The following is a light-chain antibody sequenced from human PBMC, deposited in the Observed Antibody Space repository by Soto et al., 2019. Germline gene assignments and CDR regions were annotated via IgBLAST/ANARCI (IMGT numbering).Light chain of an antibody. Sequence: QSALTQPASVSGSPGQSITISCTGTSSDVGAYNYVSWYQQHPGKAPKLMIYEVTNRPSGVSNRFSGSKSANTASLTISGLQDEDEADYYCTSYTSSSTPVVFGGGTKLPVL. CDR3: TSYTSSSTPVV. V-gene: IGLV2-14*01. CDR1: SSDVGAYNY. J-gene: IGLJ2*01. CDR2: EVT.